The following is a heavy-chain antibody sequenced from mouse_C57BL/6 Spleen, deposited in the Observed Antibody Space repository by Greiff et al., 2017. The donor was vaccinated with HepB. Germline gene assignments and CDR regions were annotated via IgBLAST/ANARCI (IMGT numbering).Heavy chain of an antibody. V-gene: IGHV1-63*01. CDR3: ARSSRRWYFDV. CDR2: IYPGGGYT. J-gene: IGHJ1*03. D-gene: IGHD1-1*01. Sequence: VNLVESGAELVRPGTSVKMSCKASGYTFTNYWIGWAKQRPGHGLEWIGDIYPGGGYTNYNEKFKGKATLTADKSSSTAYMQFSSLTSEDSAIYYCARSSRRWYFDVWGTGTTVTVSS. CDR1: GYTFTNYW.